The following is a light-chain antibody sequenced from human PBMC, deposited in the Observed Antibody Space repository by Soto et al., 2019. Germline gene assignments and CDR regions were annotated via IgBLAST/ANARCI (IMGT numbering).Light chain of an antibody. CDR2: LNSDGSH. V-gene: IGLV4-69*01. CDR3: QTWGTGTVV. J-gene: IGLJ2*01. CDR1: SGHSSYT. Sequence: QLVLTQSPSASASLGASVKLTCTLSSGHSSYTIAWHQQQPEKGPRYLMKLNSDGSHYKGDGIPDRFSGSSSGAERYLTISSLQSEDEADYYCQTWGTGTVVFGGGTKLTVL.